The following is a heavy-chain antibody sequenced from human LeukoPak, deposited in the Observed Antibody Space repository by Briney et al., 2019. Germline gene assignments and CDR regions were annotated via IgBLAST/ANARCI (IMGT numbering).Heavy chain of an antibody. D-gene: IGHD6-13*01. Sequence: SETLSLTCTVSGGSISSGDYYWSWICQPPGKGLEWIGYIYYSGSTYYNPSLKSRVTISVDTSKNQFSLKLSSVTAADTAVYYCARDRIAAVDWGQGPLVTVSS. CDR2: IYYSGST. V-gene: IGHV4-30-4*08. CDR3: ARDRIAAVD. CDR1: GGSISSGDYY. J-gene: IGHJ4*02.